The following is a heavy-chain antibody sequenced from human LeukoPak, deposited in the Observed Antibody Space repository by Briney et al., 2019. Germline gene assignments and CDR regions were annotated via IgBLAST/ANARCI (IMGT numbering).Heavy chain of an antibody. CDR3: AREGAYYGGKVIDY. CDR2: INSDGSST. J-gene: IGHJ4*02. V-gene: IGHV3-74*01. Sequence: GGSLRLSCAASGFTFSSYWMHWVRQAPGKGLVWVSRINSDGSSTSYADSVKGRFTISRDNAKNTLYLQMNSLRAEDTAVYYCAREGAYYGGKVIDYWGQGTLVTVSS. CDR1: GFTFSSYW. D-gene: IGHD4-23*01.